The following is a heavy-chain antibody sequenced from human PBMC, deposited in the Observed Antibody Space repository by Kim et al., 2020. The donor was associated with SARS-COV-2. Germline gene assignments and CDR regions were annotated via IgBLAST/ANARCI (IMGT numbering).Heavy chain of an antibody. J-gene: IGHJ6*02. CDR3: AKPLLEVLWFVELSRLSYYYYGIDY. CDR1: GFTFSNYA. Sequence: GGSLRLSCAASGFTFSNYAMSWVRQAPGKGLEWISAISGSGGSTYYADSVRGRFTISRDNSKNTLYLQMNSLRAEDTAVYYCAKPLLEVLWFVELSRLSYYYYGIDYWGQGTPVTVSS. V-gene: IGHV3-23*01. D-gene: IGHD3-10*01. CDR2: ISGSGGST.